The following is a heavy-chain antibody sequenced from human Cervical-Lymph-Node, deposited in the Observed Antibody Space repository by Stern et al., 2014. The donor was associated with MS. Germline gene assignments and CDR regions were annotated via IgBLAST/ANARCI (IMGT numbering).Heavy chain of an antibody. D-gene: IGHD6-13*01. V-gene: IGHV1-69*12. J-gene: IGHJ4*02. CDR1: GGSFSSFD. CDR3: ARHQGGIAAN. Sequence: QDQLVQSGAEVKKPESSVKVSCKASGGSFSSFDISWVRQAPGQRLEWLGELSPMFGVANYAQNFQGRVTFTADESTSTAYMELNSLRSEDTAVYYCARHQGGIAANWGQGTLVTVSS. CDR2: LSPMFGVA.